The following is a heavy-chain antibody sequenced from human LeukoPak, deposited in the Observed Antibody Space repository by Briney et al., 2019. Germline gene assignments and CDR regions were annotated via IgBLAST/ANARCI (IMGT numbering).Heavy chain of an antibody. CDR1: GFTFSEHS. D-gene: IGHD2-15*01. Sequence: GGSLRLSCEACGFTFSEHSMSWVRQAPGKGLEWVSTIKRDGSNTYYTDSVEGRFTISRDNSKNTLYLEMNTLRAEDTAVYYYAKGGYASCFDPWGQGTQVTVSS. CDR2: IKRDGSNT. J-gene: IGHJ5*02. V-gene: IGHV3-23*05. CDR3: AKGGYASCFDP.